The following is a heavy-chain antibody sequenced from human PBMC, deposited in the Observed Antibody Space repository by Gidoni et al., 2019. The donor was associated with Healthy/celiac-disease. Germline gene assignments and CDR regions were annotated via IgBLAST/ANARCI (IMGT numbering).Heavy chain of an antibody. J-gene: IGHJ5*02. CDR1: GCSISSRSYY. CDR2: IYYSGST. CDR3: ARRTWGYDSSGYYNWFDP. V-gene: IGHV4-39*01. D-gene: IGHD3-22*01. Sequence: QLQLQESGPGLVKPSETLSLTCTVSGCSISSRSYYWGSIRQPPGQGLEWIGSIYYSGSTSYNPSLKSRVTISVDTSKNQFSLKLSSVTAADTAVYYCARRTWGYDSSGYYNWFDPWGQGTLVTVSS.